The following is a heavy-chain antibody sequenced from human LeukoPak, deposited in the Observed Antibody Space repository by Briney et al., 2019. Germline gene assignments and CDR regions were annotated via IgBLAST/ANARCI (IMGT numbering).Heavy chain of an antibody. V-gene: IGHV3-53*04. Sequence: GGSLRLSCAASGFTVGSNYMSWVRQAPGKGLEWVSVIYSGGSTYYADSVKGRFTISRHNSKNTLYLQMNSLRAEDTAVYYCARSIYYYYYGMDVWGQGTTVTVSS. J-gene: IGHJ6*02. CDR1: GFTVGSNY. CDR3: ARSIYYYYYGMDV. CDR2: IYSGGST.